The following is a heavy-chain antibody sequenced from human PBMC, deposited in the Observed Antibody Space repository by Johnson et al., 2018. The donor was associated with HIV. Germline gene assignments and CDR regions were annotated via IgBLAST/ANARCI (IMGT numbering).Heavy chain of an antibody. Sequence: VQLVESGGGVVQPGRSLRLSCAASGFTFSNYPMHWVRQAPCKGLEWVAVISFDGTTKYYADSVRGRFTISRDNSKKTLYLQMNSLRTEDTAVDYCASGDDDGFLGQGTMVTVSS. V-gene: IGHV3-30*04. CDR2: ISFDGTTK. CDR1: GFTFSNYP. CDR3: ASGDDDGF. D-gene: IGHD5-12*01. J-gene: IGHJ3*01.